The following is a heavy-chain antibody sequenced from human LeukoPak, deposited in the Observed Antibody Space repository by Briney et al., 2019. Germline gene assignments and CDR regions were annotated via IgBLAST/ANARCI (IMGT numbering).Heavy chain of an antibody. Sequence: GASVKVSCKASGYTFTGYYMHWVRQAPGQGLEWMGRINPNSGGTNYAQKFQGRVTMTRDTSISTAYMELSRLRSDDTAVYYCARDGSIPAAGTYEYYYYYYYMDVWGKGTTVTVSS. D-gene: IGHD6-13*01. V-gene: IGHV1-2*06. CDR2: INPNSGGT. J-gene: IGHJ6*03. CDR1: GYTFTGYY. CDR3: ARDGSIPAAGTYEYYYYYYYMDV.